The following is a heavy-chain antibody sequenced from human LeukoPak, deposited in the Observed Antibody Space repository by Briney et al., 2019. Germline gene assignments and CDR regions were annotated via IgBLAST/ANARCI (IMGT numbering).Heavy chain of an antibody. V-gene: IGHV1-18*01. CDR2: ISAYNGNT. Sequence: ASVKVSCKASGYTFTSYGISWVRQAPGQGLEWMGWISAYNGNTNYAQKLQGRVTMTTDTSTSTAYMELSSLRSEDTAVYYCARDDIVVVPAAIISAEYYYGMDVWGQGTTVTVSS. CDR1: GYTFTSYG. D-gene: IGHD2-2*02. J-gene: IGHJ6*02. CDR3: ARDDIVVVPAAIISAEYYYGMDV.